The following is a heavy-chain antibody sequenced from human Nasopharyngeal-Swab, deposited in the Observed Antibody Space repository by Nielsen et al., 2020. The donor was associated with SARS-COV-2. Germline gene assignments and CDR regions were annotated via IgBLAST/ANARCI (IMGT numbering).Heavy chain of an antibody. Sequence: ASVKVSCKASGYTFTSYAMNWVRQAPGQGLEWMGWINTNTGNPTYAQGFTGRFVFSLDTSVSTAYLQISSLKAEDTAVCYCARGGGWYVGAPYYFDYWGQGTLVTVSS. J-gene: IGHJ4*02. CDR2: INTNTGNP. CDR1: GYTFTSYA. V-gene: IGHV7-4-1*02. CDR3: ARGGGWYVGAPYYFDY. D-gene: IGHD6-19*01.